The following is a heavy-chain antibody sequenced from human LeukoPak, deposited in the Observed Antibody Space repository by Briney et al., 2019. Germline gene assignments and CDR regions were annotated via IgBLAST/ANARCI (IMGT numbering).Heavy chain of an antibody. J-gene: IGHJ3*02. Sequence: GGSLRLSCVGSGFSFSRYWMAWVRQAPGKGLEWVASINQDVSRIHYVDSVKGRFTISRDNAKNSLYLQMNSLRAEDTAVYYCARDQGGIYYDSSGYDAFDIWGQGTMVTVSS. V-gene: IGHV3-7*01. D-gene: IGHD3-22*01. CDR3: ARDQGGIYYDSSGYDAFDI. CDR1: GFSFSRYW. CDR2: INQDVSRI.